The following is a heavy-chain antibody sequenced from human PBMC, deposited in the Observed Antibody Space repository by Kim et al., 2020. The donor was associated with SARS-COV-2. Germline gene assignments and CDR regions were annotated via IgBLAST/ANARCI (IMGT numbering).Heavy chain of an antibody. CDR2: ISAYNGNA. D-gene: IGHD3-22*01. CDR3: ASVYHGSSGYYSLDY. CDR1: GYTFTSYG. J-gene: IGHJ4*02. Sequence: ASVKVSCKASGYTFTSYGISWVRQAPGQGLEWMGWISAYNGNANYAQKLQGRVTMTTDTSTSTAYMELRSLRSDDTAVYYCASVYHGSSGYYSLDYWGQGTLVTVSS. V-gene: IGHV1-18*01.